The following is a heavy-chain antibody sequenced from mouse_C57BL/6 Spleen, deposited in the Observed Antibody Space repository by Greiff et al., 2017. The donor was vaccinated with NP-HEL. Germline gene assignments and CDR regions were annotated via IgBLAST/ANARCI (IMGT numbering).Heavy chain of an antibody. J-gene: IGHJ3*01. CDR3: ARGYYYGRSSGLAY. V-gene: IGHV3-1*01. D-gene: IGHD1-1*01. CDR1: GYSITSGYD. Sequence: VQLKESGPGMVKPSQSLSLTCTVTGYSITSGYDWHWIRHFPGNKLEWMGYISYSGSTNYNPSLKSRISITHDTSKNHFFLKLNSVTTEDTATYYCARGYYYGRSSGLAYWGQGTLVTVSA. CDR2: ISYSGST.